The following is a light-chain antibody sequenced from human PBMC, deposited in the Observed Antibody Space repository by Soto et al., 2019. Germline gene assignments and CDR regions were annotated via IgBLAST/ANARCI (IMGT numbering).Light chain of an antibody. CDR2: GTS. V-gene: IGKV3-15*01. CDR1: QSVGRN. Sequence: EIVMTQSPVALSVSPGESAALSCRASQSVGRNFAWYQQRPGQAPRVLISGTSTRATGVPARFSGSGSGTDFTLTISSLQSEDFAVYYCQQYNKWPYTFGQGTRLEIK. J-gene: IGKJ2*01. CDR3: QQYNKWPYT.